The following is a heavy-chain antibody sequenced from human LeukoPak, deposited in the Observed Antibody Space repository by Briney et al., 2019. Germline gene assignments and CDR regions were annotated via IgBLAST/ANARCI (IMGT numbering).Heavy chain of an antibody. Sequence: GRSLRLSCAASGFTFSTYAMHWVRQAPGKGLEWVAVISYDGSSKYYADSVKGRFTISRDNSKNTLYLQMNSLRAEDTAIYYCARDPYNGNYGDSYYYYMDVWGKGTTVTISS. CDR1: GFTFSTYA. CDR2: ISYDGSSK. D-gene: IGHD1-26*01. J-gene: IGHJ6*03. CDR3: ARDPYNGNYGDSYYYYMDV. V-gene: IGHV3-30*04.